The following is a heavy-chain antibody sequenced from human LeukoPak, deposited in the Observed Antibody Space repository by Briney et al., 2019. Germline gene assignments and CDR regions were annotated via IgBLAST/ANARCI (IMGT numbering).Heavy chain of an antibody. J-gene: IGHJ4*02. D-gene: IGHD3-10*01. CDR2: NHSSGST. CDR1: GGPISSYY. Sequence: SETLSLTCTVLGGPISSYYWSWIRQPAGKGLEWIGRNHSSGSTNYNPSLKSRVTMSVDTSKNQFSLKLSSVTAADTAVYYCARDSREYGSGSYLGYWGQGTLVTVSS. V-gene: IGHV4-4*07. CDR3: ARDSREYGSGSYLGY.